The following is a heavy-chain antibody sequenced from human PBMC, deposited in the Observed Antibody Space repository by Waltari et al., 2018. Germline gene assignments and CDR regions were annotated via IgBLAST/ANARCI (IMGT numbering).Heavy chain of an antibody. V-gene: IGHV3-7*01. Sequence: ETHLVESGGGLVLPGGSLRLSCAVSGFTFLSYWMTWVRQAPGKGLEWVANIRQDGSEKYYVDSVKGRFTISRDNAKNSLYLQMNSLKADDTAVYYCARSSSTEFDSWGQGTLVTVSS. CDR1: GFTFLSYW. J-gene: IGHJ4*02. CDR2: IRQDGSEK. CDR3: ARSSSTEFDS. D-gene: IGHD2-2*01.